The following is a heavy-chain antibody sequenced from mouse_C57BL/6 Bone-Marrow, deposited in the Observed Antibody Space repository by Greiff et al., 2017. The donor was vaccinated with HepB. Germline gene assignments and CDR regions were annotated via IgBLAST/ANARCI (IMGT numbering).Heavy chain of an antibody. Sequence: EVMLVESEGGLVQPGSSMKLSCTASGFTFSDYYMAWVRQVREKGLEWVANINYDGSSTYYLDSLKSRFIISRDNAKNILYLQMSSLKSEDTATYYCALYDGYYYAMDYWGQGTSVTVSS. V-gene: IGHV5-16*01. J-gene: IGHJ4*01. CDR2: INYDGSST. CDR3: ALYDGYYYAMDY. D-gene: IGHD2-3*01. CDR1: GFTFSDYY.